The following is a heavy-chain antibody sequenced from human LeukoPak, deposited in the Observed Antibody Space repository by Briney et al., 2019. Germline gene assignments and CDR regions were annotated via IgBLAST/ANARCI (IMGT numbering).Heavy chain of an antibody. Sequence: PSETLSLTCTVSGGSISSSTYYWGWIRQPPGKGLEWIGNLYYSGSTHYNPSLKSRVTISVDTSKNQSSLKLSSVTAADTAVYYCARQAISGYDPPPFDSWGQGTLVTVSS. J-gene: IGHJ4*02. D-gene: IGHD5-12*01. CDR2: LYYSGST. V-gene: IGHV4-39*01. CDR3: ARQAISGYDPPPFDS. CDR1: GGSISSSTYY.